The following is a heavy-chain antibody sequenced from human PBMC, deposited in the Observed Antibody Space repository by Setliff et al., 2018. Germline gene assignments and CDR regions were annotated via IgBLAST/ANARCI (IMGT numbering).Heavy chain of an antibody. D-gene: IGHD3-3*01. Sequence: SETLSLTCTVSGGSITSFYWSWIRQPAGKGLEWIGRVYASGVTKYNPSLKSRVTMSVDTSKSQFSLKLNPVTAADTAVYYCARVFTIFGVSQTYLDYWGQGTQVTVSS. V-gene: IGHV4-4*07. CDR1: GGSITSFY. CDR2: VYASGVT. J-gene: IGHJ4*02. CDR3: ARVFTIFGVSQTYLDY.